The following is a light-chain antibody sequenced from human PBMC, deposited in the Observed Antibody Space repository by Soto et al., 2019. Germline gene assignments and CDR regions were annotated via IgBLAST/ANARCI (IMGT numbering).Light chain of an antibody. J-gene: IGKJ1*01. CDR2: GAS. CDR1: QSVSSN. Sequence: EIVMTQSPATLSVSPGERATISCRASQSVSSNLAWYQQKPGQAPRLLIYGASTRATGIPARFSGSGSGTEFTLTISSLQSEDFAVYYCQQYNNWSMTFGQGTKVEIK. CDR3: QQYNNWSMT. V-gene: IGKV3-15*01.